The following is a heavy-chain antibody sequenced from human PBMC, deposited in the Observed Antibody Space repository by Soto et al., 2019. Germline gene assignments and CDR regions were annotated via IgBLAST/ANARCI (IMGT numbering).Heavy chain of an antibody. CDR1: GYTFTSYY. CDR2: INPSGGST. Sequence: ASVKVSCKASGYTFTSYYMHWVRQAPGQGLEWMGIINPSGGSTSYAQKFQGRVTMTRDTYGSHFSLSLTSVTAADTAIYYCARGGSTWYGDNWLDPWGPGTLVTVSS. CDR3: ARGGSTWYGDNWLDP. V-gene: IGHV1-46*01. J-gene: IGHJ5*02. D-gene: IGHD6-13*01.